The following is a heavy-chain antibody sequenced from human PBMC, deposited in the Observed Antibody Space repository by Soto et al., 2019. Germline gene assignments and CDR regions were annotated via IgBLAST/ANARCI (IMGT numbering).Heavy chain of an antibody. Sequence: TSETLSLTXTVSGGSISSGDYYWSWIRQPPGKGPEWIGYIYYSGSTYYNPSLKSRVTISVDTSKNQFSLKLSSVTAADTAVYYCASKNGYYDILTGWVNWFDPWGQGTLVTVSS. D-gene: IGHD3-9*01. CDR3: ASKNGYYDILTGWVNWFDP. CDR1: GGSISSGDYY. V-gene: IGHV4-30-4*01. J-gene: IGHJ5*02. CDR2: IYYSGST.